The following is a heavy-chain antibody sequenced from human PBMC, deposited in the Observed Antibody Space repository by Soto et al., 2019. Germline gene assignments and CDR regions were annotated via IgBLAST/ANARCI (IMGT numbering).Heavy chain of an antibody. CDR2: VYHNGIM. Sequence: PSETLSLTCSVSGYSIRSGYYWGWVRQAPGKGLEWLGSVYHNGIMFHNPSFQSRVTISVDTSKNQFSLNLRSVTAADTAVYYCAALWFGELAFNYWGQGILVTVSS. D-gene: IGHD3-10*01. V-gene: IGHV4-38-2*02. J-gene: IGHJ4*01. CDR1: GYSIRSGYY. CDR3: AALWFGELAFNY.